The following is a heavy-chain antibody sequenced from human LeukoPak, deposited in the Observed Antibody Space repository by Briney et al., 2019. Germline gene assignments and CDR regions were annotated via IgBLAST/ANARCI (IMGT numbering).Heavy chain of an antibody. D-gene: IGHD3-10*01. V-gene: IGHV4-59*01. Sequence: SETLSLTCTVSGGSISSYYWSWIRQPPGKGLEWIGYIYYSGSTNYNPSLKSRVTISVDTSKNQFSLKLSSVTAADTAVYYCARGRLWFGELIDYWGQGTLVTVSS. CDR1: GGSISSYY. CDR2: IYYSGST. CDR3: ARGRLWFGELIDY. J-gene: IGHJ4*02.